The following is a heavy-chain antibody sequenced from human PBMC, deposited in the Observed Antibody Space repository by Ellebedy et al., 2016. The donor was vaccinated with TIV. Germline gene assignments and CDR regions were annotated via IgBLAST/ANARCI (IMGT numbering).Heavy chain of an antibody. CDR1: GFTFSNYV. V-gene: IGHV3-23*01. CDR3: AKDSDDAGDFVFDS. D-gene: IGHD4-17*01. CDR2: INRTDDST. J-gene: IGHJ4*02. Sequence: GGSLRPSXTASGFTFSNYVMSWVRQAPGKGLKWVPGINRTDDSTYYADSVKGRFTISRDDPKSTLYLQMNNLRAEDTAVYYCAKDSDDAGDFVFDSWGQGTLVTVSS.